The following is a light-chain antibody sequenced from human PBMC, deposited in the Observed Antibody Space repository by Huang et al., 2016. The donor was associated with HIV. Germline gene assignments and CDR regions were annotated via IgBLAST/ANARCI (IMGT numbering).Light chain of an antibody. V-gene: IGKV1-9*01. CDR3: LQLNTYPGT. Sequence: IQLTQSPSSLSASVGDRVTITCRASQDIISYLAWYQQKPGNAPKLLIYAESTLDSGLPSRFSGSGSGTDFTLTINNLQPEEFATYYCLQLNTYPGTFGPGTNVDV. J-gene: IGKJ3*01. CDR2: AES. CDR1: QDIISY.